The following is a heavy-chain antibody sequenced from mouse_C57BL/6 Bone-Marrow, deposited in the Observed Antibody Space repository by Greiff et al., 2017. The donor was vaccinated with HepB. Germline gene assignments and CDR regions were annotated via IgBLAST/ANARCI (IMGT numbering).Heavy chain of an antibody. D-gene: IGHD1-1*01. CDR3: ARGLITTVVATSHWYFDV. Sequence: VQLQQSGPELVKPGASVKISCKASGYSFTGYYMNWVKQSPEKSLEWIGAFNPSTGGTTYNQKFKAKATLTVDKSSSTAYMQLKSLTSEDSAVYYCARGLITTVVATSHWYFDVWGTGTPVTVSS. V-gene: IGHV1-42*01. J-gene: IGHJ1*03. CDR2: FNPSTGGT. CDR1: GYSFTGYY.